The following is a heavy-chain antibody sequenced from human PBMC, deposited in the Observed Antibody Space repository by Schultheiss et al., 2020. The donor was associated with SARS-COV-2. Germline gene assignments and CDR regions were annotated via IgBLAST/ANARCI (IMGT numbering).Heavy chain of an antibody. CDR1: GFTFDDYA. D-gene: IGHD4-23*01. J-gene: IGHJ5*02. V-gene: IGHV3-23*01. CDR2: ISGSGGST. Sequence: GGSLRLSCAASGFTFDDYAMHWVRQAPGKGLEWVSAISGSGGSTYYADSVKGRFTISRDNAKNSLYLQMNSLRAEDTAVYYCARVPVVTIDWFDPWGQGTLGSVAS. CDR3: ARVPVVTIDWFDP.